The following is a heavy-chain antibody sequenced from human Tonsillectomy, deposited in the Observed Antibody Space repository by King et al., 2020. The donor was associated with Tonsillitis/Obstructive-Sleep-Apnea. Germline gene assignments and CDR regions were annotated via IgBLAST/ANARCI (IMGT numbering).Heavy chain of an antibody. V-gene: IGHV3-7*01. CDR2: IKQDGSEK. CDR1: GFTFSSYW. D-gene: IGHD1-7*01. J-gene: IGHJ5*02. CDR3: AREATFDNWNSGNNWFDP. Sequence: VQLVESGGGLVQPGGSLRLSCAASGFTFSSYWMSWVRQAPGKGLEWVANIKQDGSEKYYVVSVKGRFTISRDNAKNSLYLQMNSLRAEDTAVYYCAREATFDNWNSGNNWFDPWGQGTLVTVSS.